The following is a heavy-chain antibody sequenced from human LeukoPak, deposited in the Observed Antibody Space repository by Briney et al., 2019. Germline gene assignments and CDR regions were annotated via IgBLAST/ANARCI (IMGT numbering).Heavy chain of an antibody. J-gene: IGHJ3*02. CDR3: ARDIRRQVGATTAFDI. V-gene: IGHV1-2*02. D-gene: IGHD1-26*01. CDR1: GYTFTGYY. CDR2: INPNSGGT. Sequence: ASVKVSCKASGYTFTGYYMHWVRQAPGQGLEWMGWINPNSGGTNYAQKFQGRVTMTRDTSISTAYMELSRLRSDDTAVYYCARDIRRQVGATTAFDIWGQGTMVTVSS.